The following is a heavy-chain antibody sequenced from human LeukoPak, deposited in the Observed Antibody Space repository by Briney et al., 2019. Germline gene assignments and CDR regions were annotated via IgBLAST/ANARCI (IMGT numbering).Heavy chain of an antibody. D-gene: IGHD2-2*01. CDR2: TSHSGST. CDR1: GGSFSGYY. Sequence: PSETLSLTCAVYGGSFSGYYWSWIRQPPGKGLEWIGETSHSGSTNYNPSLKSRVTISVDTSKNQFSLKLSSVTAADTAVYYCARGQSERASTPSGCYYYMDVWGKGTTVTVSS. J-gene: IGHJ6*03. CDR3: ARGQSERASTPSGCYYYMDV. V-gene: IGHV4-34*01.